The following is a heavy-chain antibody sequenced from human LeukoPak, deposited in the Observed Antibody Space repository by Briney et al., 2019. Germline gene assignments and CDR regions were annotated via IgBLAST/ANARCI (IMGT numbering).Heavy chain of an antibody. CDR3: AKDIAGDYYDSSGYGGYFDY. V-gene: IGHV3-9*01. Sequence: GRSLRLSCAASGFTFDDYAMHWVRQAPGKGLDWGSWSSWNSGSIGYADSVKGRFTISRDNAKNSLYLQMNSLRAEDTALYYCAKDIAGDYYDSSGYGGYFDYWGQGTLVTVSS. CDR1: GFTFDDYA. D-gene: IGHD3-22*01. J-gene: IGHJ4*02. CDR2: SSWNSGSI.